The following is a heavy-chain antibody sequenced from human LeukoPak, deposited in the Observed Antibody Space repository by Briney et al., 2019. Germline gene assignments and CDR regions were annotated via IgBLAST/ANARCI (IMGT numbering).Heavy chain of an antibody. CDR3: ASVSCSSTSCYAFGDPNWFDP. J-gene: IGHJ5*02. CDR1: GGSFSGYY. V-gene: IGHV4-34*01. Sequence: KPSETLSLTCAVYGGSFSGYYWSWIRQPPGKGLEWIGEINHSESTNYSPSLKSRVTISVDTSKNQFSLKLSSVTAADTAVYYCASVSCSSTSCYAFGDPNWFDPWGQGTLVTVSS. D-gene: IGHD2-2*01. CDR2: INHSEST.